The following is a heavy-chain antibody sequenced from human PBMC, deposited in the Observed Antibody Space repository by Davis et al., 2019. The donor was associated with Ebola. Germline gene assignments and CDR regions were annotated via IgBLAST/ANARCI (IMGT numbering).Heavy chain of an antibody. J-gene: IGHJ4*02. Sequence: GESLKISCAASGFTFSSYAMSWVRQAPGKGLEWVAVISYDGSNKYYADSVKGRFTISRDNSKNTLYLQMNSLRAEDTAVYYCAKDRGSGWYWRYCDYWGQGTLVTVSS. CDR1: GFTFSSYA. D-gene: IGHD6-19*01. CDR2: ISYDGSNK. CDR3: AKDRGSGWYWRYCDY. V-gene: IGHV3-30*18.